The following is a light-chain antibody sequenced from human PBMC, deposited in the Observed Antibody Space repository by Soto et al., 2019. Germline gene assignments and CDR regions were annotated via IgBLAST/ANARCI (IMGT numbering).Light chain of an antibody. Sequence: DIQMTQSPSSLSASVGDRVTIACQSSHDVSRNLNWFQQKPGEAPKLLIYDASNLERGVPSRFSASWSGTNFYFHISSLQPEDVATYYCQQYNSMLSFGGGTEIELK. CDR2: DAS. CDR1: HDVSRN. V-gene: IGKV1-33*01. CDR3: QQYNSMLS. J-gene: IGKJ4*01.